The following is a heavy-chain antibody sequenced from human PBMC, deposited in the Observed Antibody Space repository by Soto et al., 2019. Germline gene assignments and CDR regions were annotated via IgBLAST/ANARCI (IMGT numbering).Heavy chain of an antibody. V-gene: IGHV4-59*04. J-gene: IGHJ3*01. CDR2: IYYSETT. Sequence: GTLSLTCTFSVGSISDYFWSWIRQPPGGGLEWLGSIYYSETTYYNSSLKGRATISIDTSQNLISLNLKSATAADTAVYFCARARGQRHRNAFLVWGQGTMVTVSS. CDR3: ARARGQRHRNAFLV. D-gene: IGHD1-1*01. CDR1: VGSISDYF.